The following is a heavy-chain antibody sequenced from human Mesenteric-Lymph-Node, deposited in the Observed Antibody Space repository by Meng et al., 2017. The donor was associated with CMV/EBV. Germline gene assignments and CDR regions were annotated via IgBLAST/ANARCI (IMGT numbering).Heavy chain of an antibody. CDR3: ARLGQQQLGFDY. V-gene: IGHV3-7*01. Sequence: GESLKISCAASGFTFTAYSMSWVRQAPGKGLEWVASIKQDGSETPYVASVKGRFTISRDNAKNSLYLQMNSLRAEDTAVYYCARLGQQQLGFDYWGQGTLVTVSS. J-gene: IGHJ4*02. D-gene: IGHD6-13*01. CDR1: GFTFTAYS. CDR2: IKQDGSET.